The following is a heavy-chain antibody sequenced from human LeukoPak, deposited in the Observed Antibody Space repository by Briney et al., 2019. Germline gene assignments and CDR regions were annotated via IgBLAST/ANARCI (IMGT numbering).Heavy chain of an antibody. CDR3: ARTWFGEFPSWDY. CDR2: ISAYNGNT. CDR1: GYTFTGYG. J-gene: IGHJ4*02. V-gene: IGHV1-18*04. Sequence: GASVTVSCTASGYTFTGYGISWVRQAPGQGLEWMGWISAYNGNTNYAQKLQGRVTMTTDTSTSTAYMELWSLRSDDTAVYYCARTWFGEFPSWDYWGQGTLVTVSS. D-gene: IGHD3-10*01.